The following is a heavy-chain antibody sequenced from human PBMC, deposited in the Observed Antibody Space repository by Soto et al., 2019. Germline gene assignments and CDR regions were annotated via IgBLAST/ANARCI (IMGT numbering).Heavy chain of an antibody. D-gene: IGHD1-20*01. Sequence: GGSLRLSCAASGFTFSSYAMHWVRQAPGKGLEWVAVISYDGSNKYYADSVKGRFTISRDNSKNTLYLQMNSLRAEDTAVYYCARVGSITGKDYWGQGTLVTVSS. V-gene: IGHV3-30-3*01. CDR3: ARVGSITGKDY. CDR2: ISYDGSNK. CDR1: GFTFSSYA. J-gene: IGHJ4*02.